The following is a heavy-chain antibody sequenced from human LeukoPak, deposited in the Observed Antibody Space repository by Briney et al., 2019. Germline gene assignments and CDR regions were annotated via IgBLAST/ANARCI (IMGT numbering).Heavy chain of an antibody. CDR2: IYYSGST. CDR1: GASVSSGSYY. J-gene: IGHJ4*02. Sequence: KSSETLSLTCTVSGASVSSGSYYWRWIRQPPGKGLEWIGYIYYSGSTNYNPSLKSRVTISVDTSKNQFSLKLSSVTAADTAVYYCARGSRGYTYGWGQGTLVTVSS. D-gene: IGHD5-18*01. V-gene: IGHV4-61*01. CDR3: ARGSRGYTYG.